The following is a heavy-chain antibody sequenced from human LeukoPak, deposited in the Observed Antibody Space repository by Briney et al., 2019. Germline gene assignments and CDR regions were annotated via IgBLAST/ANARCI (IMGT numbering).Heavy chain of an antibody. CDR1: GFTFSSYA. J-gene: IGHJ5*02. CDR2: ISSSGIYI. CDR3: ATRRDDFWSGPFDP. D-gene: IGHD3-3*01. Sequence: GGSLRLSCAAYGFTFSSYAMSWVRQAPGKGLEWVSSISSSGIYIYYADSVKGRFAISRDNTKNSLYLQMNSLRAEDTAVYYCATRRDDFWSGPFDPWGQGTLVTVSS. V-gene: IGHV3-21*01.